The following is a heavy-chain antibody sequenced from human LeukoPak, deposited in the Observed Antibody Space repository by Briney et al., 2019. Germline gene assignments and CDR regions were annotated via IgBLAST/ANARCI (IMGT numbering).Heavy chain of an antibody. D-gene: IGHD5-12*01. Sequence: ASVKVSCKASGYTFTGYYMHWVRQAPGQGLEWMGWINPNSGGTNYAQKFQGRVTMTRDTSISTAYMELSRLRSDDTAVYYCAREGEWLRFVADYWGQGTLVTVSS. CDR3: AREGEWLRFVADY. CDR1: GYTFTGYY. J-gene: IGHJ4*02. V-gene: IGHV1-2*02. CDR2: INPNSGGT.